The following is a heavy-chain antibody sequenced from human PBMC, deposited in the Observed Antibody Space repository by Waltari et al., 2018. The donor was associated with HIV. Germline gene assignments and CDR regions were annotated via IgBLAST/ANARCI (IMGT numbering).Heavy chain of an antibody. CDR3: ARDKAVGIITSVFNM. CDR1: GYTFTNSY. D-gene: IGHD3-3*01. CDR2: INPSGGST. V-gene: IGHV1-46*01. J-gene: IGHJ3*02. Sequence: QVQLVQSGAEVKKPGASVKVSCKASGYTFTNSYIPWVRQAPGQGLEWMARINPSGGSTSHAQKFQGRVTMTRDTSTSTVYMELSSLRSEDTAVYYCARDKAVGIITSVFNMWGQGTMVIVSS.